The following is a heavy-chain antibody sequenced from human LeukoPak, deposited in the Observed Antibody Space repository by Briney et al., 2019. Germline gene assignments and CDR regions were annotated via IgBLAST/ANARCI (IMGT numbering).Heavy chain of an antibody. Sequence: PGGSLRLSCAASGFTFSTHSMYWVRQAPGKGPEWVSSISASSNFIHYAESVRGRFTISRDNAKNSLYLQMNSLGARDTAVYYCARPATGYCSSAGCHWDSWGQGTLVTVSS. CDR1: GFTFSTHS. CDR3: ARPATGYCSSAGCHWDS. V-gene: IGHV3-21*01. CDR2: ISASSNFI. J-gene: IGHJ4*02. D-gene: IGHD2-2*01.